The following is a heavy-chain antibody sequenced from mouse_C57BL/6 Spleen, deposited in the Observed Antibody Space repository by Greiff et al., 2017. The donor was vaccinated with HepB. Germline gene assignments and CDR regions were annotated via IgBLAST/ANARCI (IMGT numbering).Heavy chain of an antibody. CDR1: GFTFSSYT. J-gene: IGHJ1*03. V-gene: IGHV5-9*01. CDR2: ISGGGGNT. D-gene: IGHD2-5*01. CDR3: ARHLYYSNLHWYFDV. Sequence: EVKLVESGGGLVKPGGSLKLSCAASGFTFSSYTMSWVRQTPEKRLEWVATISGGGGNTYYPDSVKGRFTISRDNAKNTLYLQMSSLRSEDTALYYCARHLYYSNLHWYFDVWGTGTTVTVSS.